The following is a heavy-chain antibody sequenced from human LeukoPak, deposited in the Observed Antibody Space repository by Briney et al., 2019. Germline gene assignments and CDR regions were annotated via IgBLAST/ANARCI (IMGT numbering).Heavy chain of an antibody. CDR1: GFTFSHYG. J-gene: IGHJ4*02. V-gene: IGHV3-48*01. CDR3: VSYSGSVDY. CDR2: ISSSSNSI. Sequence: PGGSLRLSCVVSGFTFSHYGMDWVRQASGKGLEWVSYISSSSNSIYYADSVKGRFTISRDNAKNSLHLQMNSLRGDDTAVYYCVSYSGSVDYWGQGTLVSFSS. D-gene: IGHD1-26*01.